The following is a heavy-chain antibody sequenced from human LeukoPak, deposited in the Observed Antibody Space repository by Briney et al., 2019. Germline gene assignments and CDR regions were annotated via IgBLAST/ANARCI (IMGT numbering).Heavy chain of an antibody. J-gene: IGHJ4*02. CDR2: IYYSGST. Sequence: SETLSLTCPVSGGSISSYYWSWVRQPPGKGLEWIGYIYYSGSTNYNPSLKSRVTISVDTSKNQFSLKLSSVTAADTAVYYCARHTGTYFDYWGQGTLVTVSS. CDR3: ARHTGTYFDY. D-gene: IGHD3-10*01. CDR1: GGSISSYY. V-gene: IGHV4-59*08.